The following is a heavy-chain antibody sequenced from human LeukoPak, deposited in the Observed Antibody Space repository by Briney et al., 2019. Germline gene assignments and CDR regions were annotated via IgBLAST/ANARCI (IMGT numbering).Heavy chain of an antibody. D-gene: IGHD6-6*01. J-gene: IGHJ5*02. CDR3: ARVRGSSPTWVDP. CDR2: ISSSSSYI. Sequence: GGSLRLSCAASGFTFSSYSMNWVRQAPGKGLEWVSSISSSSSYIYYADSVKGRFTISRDNAKNSLYLQMNSLRAEDTAVYYCARVRGSSPTWVDPWGQGTLVTVSS. V-gene: IGHV3-21*01. CDR1: GFTFSSYS.